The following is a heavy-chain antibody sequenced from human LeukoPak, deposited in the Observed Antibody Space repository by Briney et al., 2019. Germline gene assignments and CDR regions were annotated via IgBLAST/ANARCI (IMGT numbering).Heavy chain of an antibody. V-gene: IGHV1-8*01. CDR2: MSPNSGIT. D-gene: IGHD6-6*01. CDR1: GYTFTSYD. Sequence: ASVKVSCKASGYTFTSYDINWVRQATGQGLEWMGWMSPNSGITGYAQKFQGRVTMTRNTAISTAYMELSSLRSEDTAVYYCARGSSDGPYYFDYWGQGTLVTVSS. J-gene: IGHJ4*02. CDR3: ARGSSDGPYYFDY.